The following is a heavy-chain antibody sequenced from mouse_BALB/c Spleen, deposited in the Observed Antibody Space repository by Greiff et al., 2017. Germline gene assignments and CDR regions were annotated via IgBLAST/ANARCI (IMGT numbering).Heavy chain of an antibody. J-gene: IGHJ3*01. D-gene: IGHD1-1*01. CDR2: ISSGSSTI. CDR1: GFTFSSFG. Sequence: DVKLVESGGGLVQPGGSRKLSCAASGFTFSSFGMHWVRQAPEKGLEWVAYISSGSSTIYYADTVKGRFTISRDNPKNTLFLQMTSLRSEDTAMYYCASYYYGGSTWFAYWGQGTLVTVSA. CDR3: ASYYYGGSTWFAY. V-gene: IGHV5-17*02.